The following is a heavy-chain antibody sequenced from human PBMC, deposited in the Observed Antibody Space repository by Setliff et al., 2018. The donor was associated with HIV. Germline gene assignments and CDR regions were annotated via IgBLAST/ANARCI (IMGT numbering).Heavy chain of an antibody. CDR2: INPNSGGT. J-gene: IGHJ4*02. Sequence: ASVKVSCKASGYTFTDYFMHWVRQAPGQGLEWMGRINPNSGGTNYAQKFQGRVTMTRDTSISTAYLELTSLRSDDTAIFYCMRGREIGSRSPLELSDYWGQGTLVTVSS. CDR3: MRGREIGSRSPLELSDY. V-gene: IGHV1-2*06. CDR1: GYTFTDYF. D-gene: IGHD1-26*01.